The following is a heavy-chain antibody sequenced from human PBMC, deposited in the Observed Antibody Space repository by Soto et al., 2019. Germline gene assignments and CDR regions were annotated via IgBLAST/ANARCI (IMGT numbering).Heavy chain of an antibody. CDR1: GFTFSSYG. J-gene: IGHJ6*02. CDR2: ISYGGSNK. V-gene: IGHV3-30*18. CDR3: AKDSLFGVVPPPRGMDV. D-gene: IGHD3-3*01. Sequence: PGGSLRLSCAASGFTFSSYGMHWVRQAPGKGLEWVAVISYGGSNKYYADSVKGRFTISRDNSKNTLYLQMNSLRAEDTAVYYCAKDSLFGVVPPPRGMDVWGQGTTVTVSS.